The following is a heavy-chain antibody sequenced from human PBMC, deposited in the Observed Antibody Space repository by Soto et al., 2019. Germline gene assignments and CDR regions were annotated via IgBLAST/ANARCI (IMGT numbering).Heavy chain of an antibody. J-gene: IGHJ5*02. Sequence: SETLSLTCAVYGGSFSGYYWSWIRQPPGKGLEWIGEINHSGSTNYNPSLKSRVTISVDTSKNQFSLKLSSVTAADTAVYYCARGGSITLGGIAAQQRIRNWFDPWGQGTLVTVSS. V-gene: IGHV4-34*01. CDR3: ARGGSITLGGIAAQQRIRNWFDP. D-gene: IGHD6-13*01. CDR1: GGSFSGYY. CDR2: INHSGST.